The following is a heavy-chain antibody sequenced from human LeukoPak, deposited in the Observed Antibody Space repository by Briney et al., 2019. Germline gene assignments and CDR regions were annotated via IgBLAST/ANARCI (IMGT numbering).Heavy chain of an antibody. D-gene: IGHD5-12*01. V-gene: IGHV1-69*06. Sequence: SVKVSCKASEGTFSSYAISWVRQAPGQGLEWMGGIIPIFGTANYAQKFQGRVTITADKSTSTAYMELSSLRSEDTAVYYCARADRYSGYEGRPDYWGQGTLVTVSS. CDR1: EGTFSSYA. CDR2: IIPIFGTA. J-gene: IGHJ4*02. CDR3: ARADRYSGYEGRPDY.